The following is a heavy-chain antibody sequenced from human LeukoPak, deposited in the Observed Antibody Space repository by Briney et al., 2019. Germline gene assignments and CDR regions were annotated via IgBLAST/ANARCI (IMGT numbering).Heavy chain of an antibody. D-gene: IGHD4-23*01. CDR2: IYSGGTT. V-gene: IGHV3-53*01. CDR3: TTSPAVAS. CDR1: GFTVSNNY. J-gene: IGHJ5*02. Sequence: GGSLSLSCAASGFTVSNNYMTWVRQAPGKGLEWVSLIYSGGTTFYTDSVKGRFTISRDSSKNTLYLQMNNLKAEDTAVYYCTTSPAVASWGQGTLVTVSS.